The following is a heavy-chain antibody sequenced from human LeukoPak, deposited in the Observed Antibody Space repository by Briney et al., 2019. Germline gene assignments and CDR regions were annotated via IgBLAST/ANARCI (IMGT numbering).Heavy chain of an antibody. CDR1: GYSISSGYY. CDR2: IYHSGST. V-gene: IGHV4-38-2*01. Sequence: SETLSLTCAFSGYSISSGYYWGWIRQPPGKGLEWIGSIYHSGSTYYNPSLKSRVTISVDTSKNQFSLKLSSVTAADTAVYYCAGFRYYFDYWGQGTLVTVSS. CDR3: AGFRYYFDY. J-gene: IGHJ4*02.